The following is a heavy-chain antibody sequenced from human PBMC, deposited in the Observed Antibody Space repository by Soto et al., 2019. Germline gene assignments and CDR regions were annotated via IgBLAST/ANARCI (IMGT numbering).Heavy chain of an antibody. V-gene: IGHV3-48*02. D-gene: IGHD5-18*01. CDR1: GFTFSPYS. CDR2: ISGSGSPI. J-gene: IGHJ4*02. Sequence: EVQLVESGGGLVQPGGSLRLSCAASGFTFSPYSMNWVGQAPGRGLEWVAFISGSGSPIYYADSVEGRFTISRDNAKNSLYLQMNSLRDEDTAVYYCARVRGHSYGYADYWGQGTLVTVSS. CDR3: ARVRGHSYGYADY.